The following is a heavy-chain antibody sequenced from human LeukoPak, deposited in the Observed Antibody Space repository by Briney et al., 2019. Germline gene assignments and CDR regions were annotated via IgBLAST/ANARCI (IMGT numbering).Heavy chain of an antibody. CDR2: ISGSGGST. CDR1: GFTFSSYA. Sequence: SGGSLRLSCAASGFTFSSYAMSWVRQAPGKGLEWVSAISGSGGSTYYADSVKGRFTISRDNSKGTLYLLMSSLRADDTAVYYCARGRGRNPSGYYYYMDVWGKGTTVTISS. V-gene: IGHV3-23*01. D-gene: IGHD3-16*01. J-gene: IGHJ6*04. CDR3: ARGRGRNPSGYYYYMDV.